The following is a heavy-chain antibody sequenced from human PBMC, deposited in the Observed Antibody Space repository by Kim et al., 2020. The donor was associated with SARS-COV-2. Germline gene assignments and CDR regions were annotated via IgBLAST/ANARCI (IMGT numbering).Heavy chain of an antibody. V-gene: IGHV3-30*18. CDR1: GITFSTYG. J-gene: IGHJ6*03. CDR2: ISYDGSNK. CDR3: AKENYDLWSGRRDYMDV. Sequence: GGSLRLSCAASGITFSTYGMHWVRQAPGKGLEWVAAISYDGSNKYNADSVKGRFTISRDSSKNTLYLQMNSLRAEDTAVYYCAKENYDLWSGRRDYMDVWGNGTTVTVSS. D-gene: IGHD3-3*01.